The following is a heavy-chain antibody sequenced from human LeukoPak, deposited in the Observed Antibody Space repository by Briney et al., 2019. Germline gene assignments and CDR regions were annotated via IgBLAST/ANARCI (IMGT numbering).Heavy chain of an antibody. CDR3: ARATGDYSEYFQH. CDR1: GGSISSYY. Sequence: SETLSLTCTVSGGSISSYYWNWIRQPPGKGLEWIGYIYYSGSTNYNPSLKSRVTISVDTSKNQFSLKLSSVTAADTAVYYCARATGDYSEYFQHWGQGTLVTVSS. J-gene: IGHJ1*01. D-gene: IGHD4-17*01. V-gene: IGHV4-59*01. CDR2: IYYSGST.